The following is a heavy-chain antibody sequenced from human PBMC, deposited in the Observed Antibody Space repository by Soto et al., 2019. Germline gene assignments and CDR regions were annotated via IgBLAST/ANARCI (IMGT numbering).Heavy chain of an antibody. D-gene: IGHD2-15*01. J-gene: IGHJ4*02. CDR2: ISPSNSDT. V-gene: IGHV5-51*01. Sequence: GEALKISCKGSGYSFTSYWIGWVRQMPGKGPEWMAIISPSNSDTKYRPSFQGQVTISADKSISTVYLQWSSLKASDTAMYYCATPRAIDATGMGYWGQGTLVTVSS. CDR1: GYSFTSYW. CDR3: ATPRAIDATGMGY.